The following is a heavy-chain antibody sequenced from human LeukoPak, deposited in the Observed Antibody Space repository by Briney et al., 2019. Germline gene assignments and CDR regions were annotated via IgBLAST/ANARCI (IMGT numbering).Heavy chain of an antibody. D-gene: IGHD3-22*01. V-gene: IGHV3-64*01. CDR1: GFTFSTYA. CDR3: ARKRDSSGYDY. Sequence: GGSLRLSCAASGFTFSTYAMHWVRQAPGKGLEYVSAISTDGVGTYYANSVKGRFIISRDNSKNTLYLQMYSLRAEDMAVYYCARKRDSSGYDYWGQGTLVTVSS. J-gene: IGHJ4*02. CDR2: ISTDGVGT.